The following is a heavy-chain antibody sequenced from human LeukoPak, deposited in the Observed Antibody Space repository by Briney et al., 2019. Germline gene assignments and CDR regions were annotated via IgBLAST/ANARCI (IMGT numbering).Heavy chain of an antibody. Sequence: PGGSLRLSCTASGFTFSGYSMNWIRQAPGKGLEWVSSFGTKSTSIYHAGSVKGRFAISRDNAKNSLYLQMNSLRAEDTALYYCAREVSEGFDFWGQGTLVTVSS. CDR1: GFTFSGYS. D-gene: IGHD3-22*01. CDR2: FGTKSTSI. V-gene: IGHV3-21*01. CDR3: AREVSEGFDF. J-gene: IGHJ4*02.